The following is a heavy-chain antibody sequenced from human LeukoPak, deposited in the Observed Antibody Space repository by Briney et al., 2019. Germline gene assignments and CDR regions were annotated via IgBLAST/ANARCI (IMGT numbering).Heavy chain of an antibody. D-gene: IGHD2-2*01. J-gene: IGHJ6*04. CDR1: GGSFSGYY. Sequence: PSETLSLTCAVYGGSFSGYYWSWIRQPPGKGLEWIGEINHSGSTNYNPSLESRVTISVDTSKNQFSLKLSSVTAADTAVYYCARSGLGVVVPAALYGMDVWGKGTTVTVSS. CDR2: INHSGST. CDR3: ARSGLGVVVPAALYGMDV. V-gene: IGHV4-34*01.